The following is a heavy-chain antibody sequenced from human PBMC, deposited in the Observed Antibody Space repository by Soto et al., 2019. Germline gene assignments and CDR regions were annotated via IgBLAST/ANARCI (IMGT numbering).Heavy chain of an antibody. V-gene: IGHV1-3*01. CDR2: INAGNGNT. CDR3: AKRARGYSLSFVDS. Sequence: ASVKVSCKASGYTFTGYAMHWVRQAPGQRLEWMGWINAGNGNTKYSQKFQGRVTITRDTSASTAYMELSSLRSEDTAMYYCAKRARGYSLSFVDSWGQGALVTVSS. D-gene: IGHD5-12*01. J-gene: IGHJ5*01. CDR1: GYTFTGYA.